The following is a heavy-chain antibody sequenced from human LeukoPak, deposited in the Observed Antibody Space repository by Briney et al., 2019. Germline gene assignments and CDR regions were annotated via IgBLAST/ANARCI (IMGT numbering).Heavy chain of an antibody. J-gene: IGHJ4*02. CDR2: ISNDGSNK. CDR1: RFTSRKFG. CDR3: AKELRVFYGSGSYFPSPFDY. D-gene: IGHD3-10*01. V-gene: IGHV3-30*18. Sequence: GGSLRLSCAASRFTSRKFGMNTARQAPGKGLEWVALISNDGSNKYYADSVKGRFTISRDNSKNTLNLQMNSLRAEDTAVYYCAKELRVFYGSGSYFPSPFDYRGQGTLVTVSS.